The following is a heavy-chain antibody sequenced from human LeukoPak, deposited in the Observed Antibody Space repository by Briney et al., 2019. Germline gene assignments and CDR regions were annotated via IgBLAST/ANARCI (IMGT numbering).Heavy chain of an antibody. J-gene: IGHJ4*02. D-gene: IGHD2-15*01. V-gene: IGHV3-64D*09. Sequence: GGSLRLSCSASGFTFSNYAMHWVREAPGKGLEYVSDISSNGGITYYADSVKGRFTVSRDNSKNMLYLQMNSLRAEDTAVYYCVKDKYPVVVAATLDYWGQGILVTVSS. CDR1: GFTFSNYA. CDR3: VKDKYPVVVAATLDY. CDR2: ISSNGGIT.